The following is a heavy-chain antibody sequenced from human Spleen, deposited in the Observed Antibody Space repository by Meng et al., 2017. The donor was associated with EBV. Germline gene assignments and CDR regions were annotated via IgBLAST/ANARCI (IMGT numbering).Heavy chain of an antibody. CDR2: HYWDDDN. Sequence: QITLKESGPTLVNPTQTLTLTCTFSGFSLSTSGVSVGWIRQPPGKALEWLALHYWDDDNRYNPSLHNRLTITKDTSRNQVVLTMTNMDPVDTATYYCAHSGYSYGFDYWGQGTLVTVSS. V-gene: IGHV2-5*02. CDR3: AHSGYSYGFDY. CDR1: GFSLSTSGVS. J-gene: IGHJ4*02. D-gene: IGHD5-18*01.